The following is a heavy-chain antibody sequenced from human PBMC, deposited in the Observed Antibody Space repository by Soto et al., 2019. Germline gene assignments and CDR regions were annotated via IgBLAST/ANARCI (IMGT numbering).Heavy chain of an antibody. J-gene: IGHJ4*02. Sequence: QVQLVQSGAEVKKPGSSVKVSCTASGDTFKFYTINWVRQVPGQGLEWMGRFTPMLRLANFAQKFQGRVTMHANESTNTAYLFVRSLRSEDTAVYYCATNSGSGYTHLDYWGQGTLVTASS. CDR3: ATNSGSGYTHLDY. CDR1: GDTFKFYT. V-gene: IGHV1-69*02. CDR2: FTPMLRLA. D-gene: IGHD3-10*01.